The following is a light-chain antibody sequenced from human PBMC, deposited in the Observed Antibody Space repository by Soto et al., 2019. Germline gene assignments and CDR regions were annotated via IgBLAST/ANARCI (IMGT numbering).Light chain of an antibody. Sequence: DVQMTQSPSSLSASVGDRVIITCKANQSIANFLNWFQHKPGEAPKLLISDASHLELGVPSRFSGSRSGTDFVLDISNLQSADVAPYFCQQYEDLPLPFGGGTKVDI. CDR3: QQYEDLPLP. CDR2: DAS. V-gene: IGKV1-33*01. J-gene: IGKJ4*01. CDR1: QSIANF.